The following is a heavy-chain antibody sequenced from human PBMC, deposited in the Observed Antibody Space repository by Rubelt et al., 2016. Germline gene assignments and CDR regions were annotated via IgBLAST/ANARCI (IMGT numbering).Heavy chain of an antibody. D-gene: IGHD1-1*01. CDR3: AVPTTSQYPTFNY. J-gene: IGHJ4*02. V-gene: IGHV3-7*02. CDR1: GFTFSNYW. Sequence: EVQLVESGGGLVQPGESLSLSCSASGFTFSNYWMRWVRQAPGKGLEWVANINQDGSEKHYLDSVKGRFTISRDNAKNSLYLQMNNRRAEDTAVYYCAVPTTSQYPTFNYWGQGTPVTVSS. CDR2: INQDGSEK.